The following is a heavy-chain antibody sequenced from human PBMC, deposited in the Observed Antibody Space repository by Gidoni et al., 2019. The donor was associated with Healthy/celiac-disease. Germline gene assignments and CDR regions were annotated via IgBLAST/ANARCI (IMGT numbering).Heavy chain of an antibody. D-gene: IGHD2-21*02. CDR1: GFTFSSYS. Sequence: EVQLVESGGGLVKPGGSLRLSCAASGFTFSSYSMNWVRQAPGKGLEWVSSISSSSSYIYYADSVKGRFTISRDNAKNSLYLQMNSLRAEDTAVYYCARDSVVVTYNDYWGQGTLVTVSS. J-gene: IGHJ4*02. CDR2: ISSSSSYI. CDR3: ARDSVVVTYNDY. V-gene: IGHV3-21*01.